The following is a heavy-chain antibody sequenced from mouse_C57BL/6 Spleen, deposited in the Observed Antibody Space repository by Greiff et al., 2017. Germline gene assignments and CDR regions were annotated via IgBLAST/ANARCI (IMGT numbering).Heavy chain of an antibody. J-gene: IGHJ1*03. V-gene: IGHV1-69*01. D-gene: IGHD6-1*01. CDR1: GYTFTSYW. Sequence: VQLQQSGAELVMPGASVKLSCKASGYTFTSYWMHWVKQRPGQGLEWIGEIDPSDSYTNYNQKFKGKSTLTVDTSSSTAYMPLSSLTSEDSAVSDCARRVLQPLWYFGVWGTGTTVTVSS. CDR3: ARRVLQPLWYFGV. CDR2: IDPSDSYT.